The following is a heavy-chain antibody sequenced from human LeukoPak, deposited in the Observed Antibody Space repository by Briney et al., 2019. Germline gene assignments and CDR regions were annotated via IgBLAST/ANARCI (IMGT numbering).Heavy chain of an antibody. D-gene: IGHD6-6*01. Sequence: ASVKVSCKASGYTFTSYYMHWVRQAPGQGLEWMGIINPSGGSTSYAQKFQGRVTMTRDMSTSTVYMELGSLRSEDTAVYYCATHGPIEYSGSQDYYYYYYMDVWGKGTTVTVSS. CDR1: GYTFTSYY. V-gene: IGHV1-46*01. CDR2: INPSGGST. J-gene: IGHJ6*03. CDR3: ATHGPIEYSGSQDYYYYYYMDV.